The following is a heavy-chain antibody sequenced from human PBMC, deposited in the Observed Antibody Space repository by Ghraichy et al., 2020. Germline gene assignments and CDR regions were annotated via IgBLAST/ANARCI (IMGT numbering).Heavy chain of an antibody. CDR3: ARAQYSSIHP. Sequence: GGSLRLSCAASGFTFSSYSMNWVRQAPGKGLEWVSYISSSSSTIYYADSVKGRFTISRDNAKNSLYLQMNSLRAEDTAVYYCARAQYSSIHPWGQGTLVTVSS. CDR1: GFTFSSYS. J-gene: IGHJ5*02. D-gene: IGHD6-13*01. CDR2: ISSSSSTI. V-gene: IGHV3-48*01.